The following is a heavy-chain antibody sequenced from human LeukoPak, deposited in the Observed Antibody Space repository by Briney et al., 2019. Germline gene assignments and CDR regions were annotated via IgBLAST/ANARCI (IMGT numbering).Heavy chain of an antibody. V-gene: IGHV1-8*01. CDR3: ARVPFPGDY. D-gene: IGHD3-10*01. CDR1: GYTFTTYD. Sequence: ASVKASCQASGYTFTTYDIHWVRQATGQGLEWMGWMNPNSGNTGYAPKFQDRITLTRVTSINTAYMELRSLRSEDTAVYYCARVPFPGDYWGQGTLVTVSS. J-gene: IGHJ4*02. CDR2: MNPNSGNT.